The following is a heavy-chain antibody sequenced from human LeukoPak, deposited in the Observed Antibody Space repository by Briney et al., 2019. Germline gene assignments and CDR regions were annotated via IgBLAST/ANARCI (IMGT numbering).Heavy chain of an antibody. CDR1: RYSFTSYF. V-gene: IGHV1-2*02. CDR2: INPNSGDT. D-gene: IGHD6-19*01. CDR3: ASLQYSTGWSH. Sequence: ASVTVSCKASRYSFTSYFIHWVRQAPGQGLEWMGWINPNSGDTRYAQTFQGRVTMTRDTSISTAYMELSRVGSDDTAVYYCASLQYSTGWSHWGQGTLVTVSS. J-gene: IGHJ4*02.